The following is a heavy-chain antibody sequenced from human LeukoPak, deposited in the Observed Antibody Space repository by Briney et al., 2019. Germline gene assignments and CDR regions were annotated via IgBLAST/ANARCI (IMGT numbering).Heavy chain of an antibody. CDR3: ASRYSSSWYAGDY. Sequence: PSETLSLTRTVSGGSISSSSYYWGWIRQPPGKGLEWIGSIYYGGSTYYNPSLKSRVTISVDTSKNQFSLKLSSVTAADTAVYYCASRYSSSWYAGDYWGQGTLVTVSS. CDR2: IYYGGST. D-gene: IGHD6-13*01. J-gene: IGHJ4*02. CDR1: GGSISSSSYY. V-gene: IGHV4-39*01.